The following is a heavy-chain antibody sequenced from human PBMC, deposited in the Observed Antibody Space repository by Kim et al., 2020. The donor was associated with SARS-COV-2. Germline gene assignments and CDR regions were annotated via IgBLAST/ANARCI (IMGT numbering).Heavy chain of an antibody. CDR2: ISASNGAA. V-gene: IGHV1-18*04. D-gene: IGHD3-16*02. Sequence: ASVKVSCKASGYVFDTYGINWVRQAPGQGLEWMGWISASNGAARYAPNFQGRVTMTTDTSTSTAYMELRNLRSDDTARYYCARDPNDDDVWGSYRRFDFWGQGTLVTVSS. CDR3: ARDPNDDDVWGSYRRFDF. CDR1: GYVFDTYG. J-gene: IGHJ4*02.